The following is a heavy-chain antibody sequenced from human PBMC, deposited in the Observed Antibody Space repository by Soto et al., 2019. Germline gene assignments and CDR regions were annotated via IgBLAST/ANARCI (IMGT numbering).Heavy chain of an antibody. CDR2: IIPIFGTA. J-gene: IGHJ3*02. CDR1: GGTFSRHA. D-gene: IGHD3-9*01. CDR3: AGGVTGYYTANAFDI. V-gene: IGHV1-69*06. Sequence: QVQLVQSGAEVRKPGSSVKVSCKASGGTFSRHAISWVRQAPGQGLEWMGGIIPIFGTANYAQKFQGRVTITADKSTSTAYMELSSLRSEDTAVYYCAGGVTGYYTANAFDIWGQGTMVTVSS.